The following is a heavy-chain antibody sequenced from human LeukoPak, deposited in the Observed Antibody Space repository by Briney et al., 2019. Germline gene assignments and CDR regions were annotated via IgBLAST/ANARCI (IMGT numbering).Heavy chain of an antibody. CDR3: ARRDYYDSSGYFGY. J-gene: IGHJ4*02. D-gene: IGHD3-22*01. V-gene: IGHV4-39*01. CDR2: IYYSGST. Sequence: PSETLSLTCTVSGGSISSSSYYWGWIRQPPRNGLEWIGTIYYSGSTYYNPSLKSRVTISVDTPKNQFSLKLSSVTAADTAVYYCARRDYYDSSGYFGYWGQGTLVTVSS. CDR1: GGSISSSSYY.